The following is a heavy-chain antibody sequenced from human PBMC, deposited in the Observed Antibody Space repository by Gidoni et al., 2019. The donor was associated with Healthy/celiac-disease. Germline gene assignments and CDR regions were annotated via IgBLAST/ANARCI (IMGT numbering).Heavy chain of an antibody. CDR2: MNPNSGNT. J-gene: IGHJ2*01. CDR1: GYTFTSYD. CDR3: ASRGVVVPAAMDWYFDL. V-gene: IGHV1-8*01. D-gene: IGHD2-2*01. Sequence: QVQLVQSGAEVKKPGASVKVSCKASGYTFTSYDINWVRPATGQGLEWMGWMNPNSGNTGYAQKFQGRVTMTRNTSISTAYMELSSLRSEDTAVYYCASRGVVVPAAMDWYFDLWGRGTLVTVSS.